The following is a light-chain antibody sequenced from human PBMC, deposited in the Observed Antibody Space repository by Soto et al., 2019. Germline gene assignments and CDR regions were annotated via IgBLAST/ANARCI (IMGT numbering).Light chain of an antibody. CDR1: QSISSW. V-gene: IGKV1-39*01. CDR2: AAS. J-gene: IGKJ1*01. CDR3: QQRYSTPRT. Sequence: DIPMTQSPATLSASVGDRVTIPCRASQSISSWLAWYQQKPGNAPKLLIYAASSFQSGVPSRFSGRVSGTDFTLTTSSLQPEDFATDYCQQRYSTPRTFGQGTKVDIK.